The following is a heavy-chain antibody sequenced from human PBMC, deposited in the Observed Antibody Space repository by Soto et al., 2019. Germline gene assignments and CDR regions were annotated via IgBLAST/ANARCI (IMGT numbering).Heavy chain of an antibody. CDR3: AGVGCYDGSGYNAFGG. V-gene: IGHV4-31*03. Sequence: QVQLQESGPGLVKPSQTLSLTCTVSGGSISSGGYYWSWIRQHPGKGLEWIGYIYYSGSTYYNPTLTSGVTISVDTSKNQFYLKLSSVTAADTAVYYCAGVGCYDGSGYNAFGGWGQGTLVTVSS. CDR1: GGSISSGGYY. D-gene: IGHD3-22*01. CDR2: IYYSGST. J-gene: IGHJ3*01.